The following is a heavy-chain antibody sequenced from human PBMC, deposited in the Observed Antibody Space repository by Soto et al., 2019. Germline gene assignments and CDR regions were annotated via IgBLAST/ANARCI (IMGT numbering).Heavy chain of an antibody. Sequence: ASVKVSCKASGYTFTSYGISWVRQAPGQGLEWMGWISAYSGNTAYAQKFQGRVTMTRNTSISTAYMELSSLRSEDTAVYYRARERSSGAFDIWGQGTMVTVSS. CDR1: GYTFTSYG. CDR2: ISAYSGNT. D-gene: IGHD1-26*01. V-gene: IGHV1-8*02. CDR3: ARERSSGAFDI. J-gene: IGHJ3*02.